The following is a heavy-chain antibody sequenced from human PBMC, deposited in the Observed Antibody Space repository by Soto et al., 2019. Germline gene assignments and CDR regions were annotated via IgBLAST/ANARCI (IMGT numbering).Heavy chain of an antibody. V-gene: IGHV1-69*02. J-gene: IGHJ3*02. CDR1: GGTFSSYT. CDR2: IIPILGIA. CDR3: ARPDDSSAQGAFDI. Sequence: SVKVSCKASGGTFSSYTISWVRQAPGQGLEWMGRIIPILGIANYAQKFQGRVTITADKSTSTAYMELSSLRSEDTAVYYCARPDDSSAQGAFDIWGQGTMVTV. D-gene: IGHD3-22*01.